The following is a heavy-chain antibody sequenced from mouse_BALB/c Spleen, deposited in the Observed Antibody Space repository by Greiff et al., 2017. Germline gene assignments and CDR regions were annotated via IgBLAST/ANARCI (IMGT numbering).Heavy chain of an antibody. CDR3: ARHGKVLIFDY. V-gene: IGHV5-12-2*01. CDR2: ISNGGGST. CDR1: GFTFSSYT. J-gene: IGHJ2*01. Sequence: EVKLVESGGGLVQPGGSLKLSCAASGFTFSSYTMSWVRQTPEKRLEWVAYISNGGGSTYYPDTVKGRFTISRDNAKNTLYLQMSSLKSEDTAMYYCARHGKVLIFDYWGQGTTLTVSS. D-gene: IGHD2-14*01.